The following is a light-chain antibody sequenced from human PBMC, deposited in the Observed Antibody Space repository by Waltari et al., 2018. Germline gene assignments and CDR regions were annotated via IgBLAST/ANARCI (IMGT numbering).Light chain of an antibody. V-gene: IGKV1D-12*01. Sequence: DIQMTQSPSSVSASVGDRINITCRASQDIGNWLAWYQQKPGTAPKVLIYAASRLQRGVPARFSGSGFGTDFTLTIVSLQPEDFATYFCQQANTFPPGVTFGGGTKVEI. CDR3: QQANTFPPGVT. J-gene: IGKJ4*01. CDR2: AAS. CDR1: QDIGNW.